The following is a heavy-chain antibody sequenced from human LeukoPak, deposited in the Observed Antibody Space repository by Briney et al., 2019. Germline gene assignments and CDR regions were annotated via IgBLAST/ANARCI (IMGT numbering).Heavy chain of an antibody. V-gene: IGHV1-2*02. CDR3: ARGEYSSGCSY. J-gene: IGHJ4*02. Sequence: ASVKASCKASGYTFTGYYMHWVRQAPGQGLEWMGWINPNSGGTNYAQKFQGRVTMTRDTSTSTVYMELSSLRSEDTAVYYCARGEYSSGCSYWGQGTLVTVSS. CDR2: INPNSGGT. CDR1: GYTFTGYY. D-gene: IGHD6-19*01.